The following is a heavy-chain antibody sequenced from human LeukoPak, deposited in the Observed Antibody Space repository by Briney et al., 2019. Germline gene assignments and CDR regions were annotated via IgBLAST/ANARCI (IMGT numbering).Heavy chain of an antibody. Sequence: GGSLRLSCAASGFTVNSNYMTWVRQAPGKGLEWVSVIYSGGSTNYADSVKGRFTISRDSSKNTLYLQMNSLRAEDTAVYYCARGSVPAAIFSNSGGAMDVWGKGTTVTVSS. CDR2: IYSGGST. D-gene: IGHD2-2*01. V-gene: IGHV3-53*01. CDR3: ARGSVPAAIFSNSGGAMDV. J-gene: IGHJ6*03. CDR1: GFTVNSNY.